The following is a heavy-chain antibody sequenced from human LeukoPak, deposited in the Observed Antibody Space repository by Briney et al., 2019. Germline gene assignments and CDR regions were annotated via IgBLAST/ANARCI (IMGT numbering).Heavy chain of an antibody. V-gene: IGHV4-59*01. J-gene: IGHJ2*01. CDR3: ARRGRGTLVRGTLLAAFDL. D-gene: IGHD3-10*01. Sequence: SETLSLTCTVSGGSISSFYWSWIRQPPGKGLEWIGYIYYSGSTNLNPSLKSRVTISVDTSKNQFSLRLSSVTAADTAVYYCARRGRGTLVRGTLLAAFDLWGRGTQVTVSS. CDR1: GGSISSFY. CDR2: IYYSGST.